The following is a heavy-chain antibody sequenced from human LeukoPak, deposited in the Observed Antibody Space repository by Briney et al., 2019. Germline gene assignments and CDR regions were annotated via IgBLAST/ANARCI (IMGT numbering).Heavy chain of an antibody. CDR2: IKQDGSEK. D-gene: IGHD6-13*01. CDR3: ARVGALSSSWLLY. CDR1: GFTFSNYW. J-gene: IGHJ4*02. Sequence: PGGSLRLSCATSGFTFSNYWMSWVRQAPGKGLEWVANIKQDGSEKYYADSVKGRFTISRDNAKNSLYLQMNSLRAEDTAVYFCARVGALSSSWLLYWGQGTLVTVSS. V-gene: IGHV3-7*01.